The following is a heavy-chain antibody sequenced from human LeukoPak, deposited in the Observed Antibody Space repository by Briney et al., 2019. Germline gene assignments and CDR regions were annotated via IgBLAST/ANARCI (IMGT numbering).Heavy chain of an antibody. J-gene: IGHJ5*02. D-gene: IGHD6-13*01. V-gene: IGHV4-34*01. Sequence: PSETLSLTCAVYGGSFSGYYWSWIRQPPGKGLEWIGEINHSGSTNYNPSLKSRVTISVDTSKNQFSLKLSSVTAADTAVYYCARGPPGYSSSWYMGLKNWFDPWGQGTLVTVSS. CDR3: ARGPPGYSSSWYMGLKNWFDP. CDR2: INHSGST. CDR1: GGSFSGYY.